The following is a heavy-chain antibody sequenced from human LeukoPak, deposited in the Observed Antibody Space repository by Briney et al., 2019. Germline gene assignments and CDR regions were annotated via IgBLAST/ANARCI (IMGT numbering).Heavy chain of an antibody. CDR3: ARDAIVGVTSRNDY. CDR1: GFTFSSYW. D-gene: IGHD1-26*01. CDR2: IDNDGSNT. Sequence: GGALRLSCAASGFTFSSYWIHWVREVPGKGLVWGSRIDNDGSNTSYAECVQGRFIIYRDNAKNTLYLEMSSVRVEDTAVYYCARDAIVGVTSRNDYWGQG. J-gene: IGHJ4*02. V-gene: IGHV3-74*01.